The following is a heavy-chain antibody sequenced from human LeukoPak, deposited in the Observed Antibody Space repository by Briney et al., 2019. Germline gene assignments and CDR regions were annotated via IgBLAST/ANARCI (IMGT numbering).Heavy chain of an antibody. CDR3: AREPTTNDY. J-gene: IGHJ4*02. CDR1: GGSISSGDYY. Sequence: SQTLSLTCTVSGGSISSGDYYWSWIRRPPGKGLEWIGYIYYSGSTFYNPSLKSRITISIDTSKNQFSLNLSSVTAADTAVYYCAREPTTNDYWGQGTLVTVSS. CDR2: IYYSGST. D-gene: IGHD4-17*01. V-gene: IGHV4-30-4*01.